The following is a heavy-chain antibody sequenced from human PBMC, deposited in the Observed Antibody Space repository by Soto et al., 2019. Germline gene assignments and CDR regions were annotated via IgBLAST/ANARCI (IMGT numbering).Heavy chain of an antibody. J-gene: IGHJ6*02. V-gene: IGHV4-30-2*01. D-gene: IGHD6-6*01. CDR3: ARGSSSYYDYGMDV. Sequence: PSETLSLTCAVPGDSISRGGYSWTWIRQPPGKALEWIGNIYDSGSTSYNPSLKSRVTMSVDTSKNQFSLRLTSVTAADTAVYFCARGSSSYYDYGMDVGGQGTTGTVS. CDR1: GDSISRGGYS. CDR2: IYDSGST.